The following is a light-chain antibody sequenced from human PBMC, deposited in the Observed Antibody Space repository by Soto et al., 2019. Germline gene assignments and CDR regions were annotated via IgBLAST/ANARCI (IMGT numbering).Light chain of an antibody. V-gene: IGLV1-51*01. Sequence: QSVLTQPPSASGTPGQSVTISCSGDSPNIGGNTVTWYQHLPGAAPKLLTYDDNKRPSGIPDRFSGSKSGTSATLGITGFQTGDEADYYCGSWDSSLSAYVFGQGTK. CDR1: SPNIGGNT. CDR3: GSWDSSLSAYV. CDR2: DDN. J-gene: IGLJ1*01.